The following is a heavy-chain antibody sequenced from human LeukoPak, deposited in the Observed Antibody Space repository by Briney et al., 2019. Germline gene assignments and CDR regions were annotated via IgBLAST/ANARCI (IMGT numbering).Heavy chain of an antibody. CDR3: ARVGPGEGLVTFDY. Sequence: SETLSLTCTVSVGSISSGDYYWSWIRQPPGKGLEWIGYIYYSGSTYYNPSLKSRVTISVDTSKNQFSLKLSSVTAADTAVYYCARVGPGEGLVTFDYWGQGTLVTVSS. V-gene: IGHV4-30-4*01. J-gene: IGHJ4*02. CDR1: VGSISSGDYY. CDR2: IYYSGST. D-gene: IGHD3/OR15-3a*01.